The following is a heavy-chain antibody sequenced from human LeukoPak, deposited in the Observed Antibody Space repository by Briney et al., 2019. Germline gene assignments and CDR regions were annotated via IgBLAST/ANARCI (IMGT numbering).Heavy chain of an antibody. V-gene: IGHV3-23*01. J-gene: IGHJ4*02. Sequence: GGSLRLSCAASGFTFSSYAMSWVRQAPGKGLEWVSAISGSGGSTYYADSVKGRFTISRDNSKNPLYLQMNSLRAEDTAVYYCAKASGGYFTQFDYWGQGTLVTVSS. CDR2: ISGSGGST. D-gene: IGHD3-22*01. CDR3: AKASGGYFTQFDY. CDR1: GFTFSSYA.